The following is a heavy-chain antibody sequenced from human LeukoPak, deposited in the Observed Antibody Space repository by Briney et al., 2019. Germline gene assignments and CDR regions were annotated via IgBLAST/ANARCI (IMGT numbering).Heavy chain of an antibody. Sequence: ASVKVSCKASGYTFTSYGISWVRQAPGQGLEWMGWISAYNGNTNYARKLQGRVTMTTDTSTSTAYMELRSLRSDDTAVYYCAREYCSSTSCYVGGNWFDPWGQGTLVTVSS. CDR1: GYTFTSYG. D-gene: IGHD2-2*01. CDR3: AREYCSSTSCYVGGNWFDP. J-gene: IGHJ5*02. V-gene: IGHV1-18*01. CDR2: ISAYNGNT.